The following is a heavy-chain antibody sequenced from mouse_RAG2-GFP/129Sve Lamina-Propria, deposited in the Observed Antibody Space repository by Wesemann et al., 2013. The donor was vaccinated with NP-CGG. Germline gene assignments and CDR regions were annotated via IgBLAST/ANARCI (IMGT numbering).Heavy chain of an antibody. V-gene: IGHV1-69*02. CDR2: IDPSDSYT. Sequence: PGASVKLSCKASGYTFTSYWMHWVKQRPGQGLEWIGEIDPSDSYTNYNQKFKGKATLTVDKSSSTAYMQLSSLTSEDSAVYYCAELTGVFAYWGQGTLVTVSA. D-gene: IGHD4-1*01. CDR1: GYTFTSYW. CDR3: AELTGVFAY. J-gene: IGHJ3*01.